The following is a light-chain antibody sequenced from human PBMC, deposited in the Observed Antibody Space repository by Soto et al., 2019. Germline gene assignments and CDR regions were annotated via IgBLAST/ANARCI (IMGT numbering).Light chain of an antibody. J-gene: IGLJ2*01. CDR2: DVT. V-gene: IGLV2-11*01. CDR1: SSDVGGYNY. Sequence: QSALTQPRSVSGSPGQSVTISCTGTSSDVGGYNYVSWYQQHPGKAPKLMIYDVTERPPGVPDRFSGSKSGNTASLTISGLRAEDEADYYCCSYAGSYTLGAFGGGTKLTVL. CDR3: CSYAGSYTLGA.